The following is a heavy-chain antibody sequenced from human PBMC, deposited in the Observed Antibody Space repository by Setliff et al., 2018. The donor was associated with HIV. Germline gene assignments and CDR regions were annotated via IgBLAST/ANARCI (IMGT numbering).Heavy chain of an antibody. Sequence: SETLSLTCNVSGFSFRNSFYNWGWIRQPPERGLEWIVEVNHYGHINYNPSLQSRVTVSVDTSKPQFSLKVKSVTAADTAVYYCAITIVGVTTEMYWGQGTLVTAPQ. CDR3: AITIVGVTTEMY. D-gene: IGHD2-21*02. CDR2: VNHYGHI. J-gene: IGHJ4*02. CDR1: GFSFRNSFYN. V-gene: IGHV4-39*07.